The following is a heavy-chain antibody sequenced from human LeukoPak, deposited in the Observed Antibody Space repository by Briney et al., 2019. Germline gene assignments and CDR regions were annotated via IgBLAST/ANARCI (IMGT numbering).Heavy chain of an antibody. Sequence: GGSLRLSCAASGFTFSSYGMHWVRQAPGKGLEWVAVIWYDGSNKYYADSVKGRFTISRDNSKNTLYPQMNSLRAEDTAVYYCARDEGLATVTSYFDYWGQGTLVTVSS. D-gene: IGHD4-17*01. CDR3: ARDEGLATVTSYFDY. CDR2: IWYDGSNK. J-gene: IGHJ4*02. V-gene: IGHV3-33*01. CDR1: GFTFSSYG.